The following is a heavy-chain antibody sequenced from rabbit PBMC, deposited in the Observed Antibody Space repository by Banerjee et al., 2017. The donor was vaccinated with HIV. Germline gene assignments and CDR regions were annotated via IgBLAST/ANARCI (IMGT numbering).Heavy chain of an antibody. CDR3: VRGVLTLSDARL. J-gene: IGHJ4*01. CDR2: TSDGGNT. D-gene: IGHD6-1*01. CDR1: GFSFSSSYY. Sequence: QEQLEESGGDLVKPEGSLTLTCTASGFSFSSSYYMCWVRQAPGEGLEYIGITSDGGNTDYANWAKGRFSISRENAQNTLYLQLNSLTAADTATYFCVRGVLTLSDARLWGPGTLVTVS. V-gene: IGHV1S45*01.